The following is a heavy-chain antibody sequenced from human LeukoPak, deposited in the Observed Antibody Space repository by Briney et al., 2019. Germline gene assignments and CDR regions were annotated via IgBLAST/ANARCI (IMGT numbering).Heavy chain of an antibody. CDR1: GYTFTSYY. CDR2: IIPIFGTA. J-gene: IGHJ6*03. CDR3: AKNLLMVYAIRPYYYYYYYMDV. D-gene: IGHD2-8*01. Sequence: GASVKVSCKASGYTFTSYYMHWVRQAPGQGLEWMGGIIPIFGTANYAQKFQGRVTITADESTSTAYMELSSLRSEDTAVYYCAKNLLMVYAIRPYYYYYYYMDVWGKGTTVTVSS. V-gene: IGHV1-69*13.